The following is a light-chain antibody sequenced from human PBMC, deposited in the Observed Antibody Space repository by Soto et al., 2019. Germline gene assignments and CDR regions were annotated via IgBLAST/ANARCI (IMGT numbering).Light chain of an antibody. CDR1: QTINNW. CDR3: QHSNSYPWT. CDR2: HAS. Sequence: DIQMTQSPSTLSASIGDRVTITCRASQTINNWLAWYQQKPGKAPNLLIYHASNLETGVPSRFSGSAFGTEFTLTISSLQPDDFATYYCQHSNSYPWTFGQGTKV. J-gene: IGKJ1*01. V-gene: IGKV1-5*01.